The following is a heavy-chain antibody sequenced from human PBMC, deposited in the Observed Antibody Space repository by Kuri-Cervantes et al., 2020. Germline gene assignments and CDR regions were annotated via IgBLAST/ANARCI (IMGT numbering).Heavy chain of an antibody. CDR1: GFTFSSYA. CDR3: AKGTGSGEYYYYGMDV. V-gene: IGHV3-30-3*01. D-gene: IGHD3-10*01. J-gene: IGHJ6*02. CDR2: ISYGGSNK. Sequence: GGSLRLSCAASGFTFSSYAMHWVRQAPGKGLEWVAVISYGGSNKYYADSVKGRFTISRDNSKNTLYLQMNSLRAEDTAVYYCAKGTGSGEYYYYGMDVWGQGTTVTVSS.